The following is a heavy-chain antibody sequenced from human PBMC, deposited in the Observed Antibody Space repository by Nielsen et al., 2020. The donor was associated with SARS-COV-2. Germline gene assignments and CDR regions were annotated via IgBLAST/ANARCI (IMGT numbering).Heavy chain of an antibody. CDR1: GFTFSSYG. V-gene: IGHV3-33*05. CDR3: AKVAGRHYDSSGYVFDY. D-gene: IGHD3-22*01. Sequence: GGSLRLSCAASGFTFSSYGMHWVRQAPGKGLEWVAVISYDGSNKYYADSVKGRFTISRDNSKNTLYLQMNSLRAEDTAVYYCAKVAGRHYDSSGYVFDYWGQGTLVTVSS. J-gene: IGHJ4*02. CDR2: ISYDGSNK.